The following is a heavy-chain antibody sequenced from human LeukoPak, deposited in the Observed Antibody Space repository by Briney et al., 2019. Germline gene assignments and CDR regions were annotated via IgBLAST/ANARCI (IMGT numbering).Heavy chain of an antibody. D-gene: IGHD2-15*01. CDR2: IYYSGDT. J-gene: IGHJ6*03. CDR1: NDAIAGYS. V-gene: IGHV4-59*12. Sequence: SETLSLTCTVSNDAIAGYSWSWIRQPPGKGLEWIGYIYYSGDTNYNPSLQSRVTISVDTSKNQFSLKLSSVTAADTAVYYCARDYYYCSGGSCYYYYMDVWGKGTTVTISS. CDR3: ARDYYYCSGGSCYYYYMDV.